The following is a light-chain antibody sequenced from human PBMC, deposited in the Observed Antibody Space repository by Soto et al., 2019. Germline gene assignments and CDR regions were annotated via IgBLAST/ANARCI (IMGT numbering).Light chain of an antibody. CDR1: SSDVGGYNY. CDR3: GSITGSSTSG. J-gene: IGLJ1*01. V-gene: IGLV2-14*01. Sequence: QSAPTQPASVSGSPGQSITISCTGTSSDVGGYNYVSWYQQHPGKAPKLMIYEVTNRPSGVSNRFSGSKSGNTASLTISGIQAEDEGDYYCGSITGSSTSGFGSGTKVAV. CDR2: EVT.